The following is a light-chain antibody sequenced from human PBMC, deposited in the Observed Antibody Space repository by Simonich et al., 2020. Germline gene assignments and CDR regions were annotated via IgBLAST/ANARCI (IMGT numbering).Light chain of an antibody. CDR3: QSYDSSLSGVV. V-gene: IGLV1-40*01. CDR1: SSNIGAGYD. J-gene: IGLJ2*01. CDR2: GNS. Sequence: QSVLTQPPSVSGAPGQRVTISCTGSSSNIGAGYDVHWYQQLPGTAPKLVIYGNSKRPSGVPDRFSGSKSGNSASLAITGLQAEDEADYYCQSYDSSLSGVVFGGGTKLTVL.